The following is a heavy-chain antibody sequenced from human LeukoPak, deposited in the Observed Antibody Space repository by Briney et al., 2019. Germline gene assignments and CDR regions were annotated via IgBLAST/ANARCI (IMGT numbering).Heavy chain of an antibody. CDR2: ISAYNGNT. D-gene: IGHD3-10*01. J-gene: IGHJ4*02. CDR3: ASSRDYYYGSGSHPNDY. V-gene: IGHV1-18*04. Sequence: ASVKVSCKASGYTFTSYGISWVRQAPGQGLEWMGWISAYNGNTNYAQKLQGRATTTTDTSTSTAYMELRSLRSDDTAVYYCASSRDYYYGSGSHPNDYWGQGTLVTASS. CDR1: GYTFTSYG.